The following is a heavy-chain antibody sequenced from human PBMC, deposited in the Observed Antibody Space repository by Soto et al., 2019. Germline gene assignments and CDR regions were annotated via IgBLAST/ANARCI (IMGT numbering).Heavy chain of an antibody. Sequence: ASVKVSCKASGYTFTTYDITWVRQATGQGLEWMGWMNPNSGNTGYAQKFQGRVTMTRNTSISTAYMELSSLRSEDTAVYYCASHSPPYYYYYMDVWGKGTTVTVSS. CDR2: MNPNSGNT. J-gene: IGHJ6*03. CDR3: ASHSPPYYYYYMDV. V-gene: IGHV1-8*01. CDR1: GYTFTTYD.